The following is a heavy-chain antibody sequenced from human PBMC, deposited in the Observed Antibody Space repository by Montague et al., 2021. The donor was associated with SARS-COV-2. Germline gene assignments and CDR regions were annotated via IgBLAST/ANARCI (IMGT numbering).Heavy chain of an antibody. CDR1: GGTFSVYY. Sequence: SETLSLTCAVYGGTFSVYYWSWLRQSPRSGLGRVAEINHSGTANYKPSIKSRDSISVDTSKNQFTLNLTSVTAADTAMYYCAKEREVVRAARTLVAFDLWGQGTMASV. CDR2: INHSGTA. V-gene: IGHV4-34*01. D-gene: IGHD2-2*01. J-gene: IGHJ3*01. CDR3: AKEREVVRAARTLVAFDL.